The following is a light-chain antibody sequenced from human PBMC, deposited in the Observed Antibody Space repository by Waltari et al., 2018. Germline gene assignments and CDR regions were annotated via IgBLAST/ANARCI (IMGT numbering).Light chain of an antibody. CDR2: EVS. CDR3: CSYAGSFTYV. J-gene: IGLJ1*01. CDR1: SNDVGSYNV. V-gene: IGLV2-23*02. Sequence: QSALTQPASVSGSPGQSIPISCAGTSNDVGSYNVVTWYQQHPGKAPKLMIFEVSKRPSGVSNRFSGSKSGNTASLTISGLQAEDEADYYCCSYAGSFTYVFGTGTMVTVL.